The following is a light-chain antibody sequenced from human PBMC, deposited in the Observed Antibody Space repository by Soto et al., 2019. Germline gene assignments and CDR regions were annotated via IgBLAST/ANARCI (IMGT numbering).Light chain of an antibody. CDR1: QGISNF. V-gene: IGKV1-9*01. J-gene: IGKJ1*01. CDR3: QQFHSYPRT. CDR2: AAS. Sequence: DIPLTQSPSFLSASVGDRVTITCRASQGISNFLAWYQQKPGKAPKLLIFAASSLQSGVPSRFSGSGSGTEFTLTITSLQPEDFATYCCQQFHSYPRTFGQETKVEIK.